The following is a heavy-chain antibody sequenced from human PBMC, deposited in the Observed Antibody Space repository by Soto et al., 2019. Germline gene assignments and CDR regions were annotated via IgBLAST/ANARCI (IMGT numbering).Heavy chain of an antibody. CDR3: ARDGRSFNGSSSWQIPVGVFDY. D-gene: IGHD6-13*01. CDR2: ISYDGSNK. Sequence: PGGSLRLSCAASGFTFSSYAMHWVRQAPGKGLEWVAVISYDGSNKYYADSVKGRFTISRDNSKNTLYLQMNSLRAEDTAVYYCARDGRSFNGSSSWQIPVGVFDYWGQGTLVTVSS. V-gene: IGHV3-30-3*01. CDR1: GFTFSSYA. J-gene: IGHJ4*02.